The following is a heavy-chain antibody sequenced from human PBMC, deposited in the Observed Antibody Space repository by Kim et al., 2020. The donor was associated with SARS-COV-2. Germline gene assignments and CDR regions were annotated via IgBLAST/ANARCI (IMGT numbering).Heavy chain of an antibody. Sequence: SVKGRFTISRDNSKNTLYLQMNSLRAEDTAVYYCAKDLGIAAAGISPLGYWGQGTLVTVSS. CDR3: AKDLGIAAAGISPLGY. D-gene: IGHD6-13*01. J-gene: IGHJ4*02. V-gene: IGHV3-23*01.